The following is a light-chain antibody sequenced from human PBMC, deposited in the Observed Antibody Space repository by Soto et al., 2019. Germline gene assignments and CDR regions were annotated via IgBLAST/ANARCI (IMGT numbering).Light chain of an antibody. V-gene: IGKV3-20*01. CDR1: QSVSSSY. Sequence: ESVLTQSPGTLSLSPGERATLSCRASQSVSSSYLVWYQQKPGQAPRLLIYGASSRATGIPDRFSGSGSGTDFTLTISRLEPEDFAVYYCQQYGSSPRTFGQGTKVDIK. J-gene: IGKJ1*01. CDR3: QQYGSSPRT. CDR2: GAS.